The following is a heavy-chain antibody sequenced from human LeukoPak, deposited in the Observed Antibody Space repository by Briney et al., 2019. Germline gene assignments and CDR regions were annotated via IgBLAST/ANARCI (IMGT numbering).Heavy chain of an antibody. CDR3: AISTTVSFDP. D-gene: IGHD4-17*01. CDR2: IYHSGST. J-gene: IGHJ5*02. V-gene: IGHV4-38-2*02. Sequence: SETLSLTCTVSGYSISSGYYWGWIRQPPGKGLEWIGSIYHSGSTYYNPSLKGRVTISVDTSKNQFSLKLSSVTAADTAVYYCAISTTVSFDPWGQGTLVTVSS. CDR1: GYSISSGYY.